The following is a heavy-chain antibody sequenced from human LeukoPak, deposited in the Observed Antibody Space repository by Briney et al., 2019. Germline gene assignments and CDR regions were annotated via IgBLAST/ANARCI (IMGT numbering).Heavy chain of an antibody. CDR3: AREFPPSAVAGSHNWFDP. Sequence: ASVKVSCKASGYTFTSYGISWVRQAPGQGLEWMGWISAYNGNTNYAQKLQGRVTMTTDTSTSTAYMELRSLRSDDTAVYYCAREFPPSAVAGSHNWFDPWGQGTLVTVSS. CDR2: ISAYNGNT. J-gene: IGHJ5*02. V-gene: IGHV1-18*01. D-gene: IGHD6-19*01. CDR1: GYTFTSYG.